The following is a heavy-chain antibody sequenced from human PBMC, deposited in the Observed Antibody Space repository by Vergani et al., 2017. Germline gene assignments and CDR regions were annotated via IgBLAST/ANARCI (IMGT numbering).Heavy chain of an antibody. V-gene: IGHV1-2*02. CDR1: GYTFTGYY. J-gene: IGHJ3*02. Sequence: QVQLVQSGAEVKKPGASVKVSCKASGYTFTGYYMHWVRQAPGQGLEWMGWINPNSGGTNYAQKFQGRVTMTRDTSTSTVYMELSSLRSEDTAVYYCARDFGVVDAEVHDAFDIWGQGTMVTVSS. CDR3: ARDFGVVDAEVHDAFDI. D-gene: IGHD3-22*01. CDR2: INPNSGGT.